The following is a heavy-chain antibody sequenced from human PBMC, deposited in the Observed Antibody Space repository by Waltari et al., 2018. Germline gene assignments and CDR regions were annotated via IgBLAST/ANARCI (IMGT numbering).Heavy chain of an antibody. Sequence: QVQLQESGPGLVNPSETLSLTCTVSGGSTSSYYCSWIRQPAGKGLEWIGRIFTSGSTNYNPSLKSRITMSVDPSKNQFSLRLSSVTAADTAVYYCARDLGGGNYADSWGQGTLVTVSS. CDR1: GGSTSSYY. D-gene: IGHD2-2*01. CDR3: ARDLGGGNYADS. J-gene: IGHJ4*02. V-gene: IGHV4-4*07. CDR2: IFTSGST.